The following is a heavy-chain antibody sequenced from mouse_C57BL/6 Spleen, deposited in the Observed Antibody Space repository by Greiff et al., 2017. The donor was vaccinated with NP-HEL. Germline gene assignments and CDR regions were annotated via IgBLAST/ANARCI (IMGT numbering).Heavy chain of an antibody. D-gene: IGHD3-2*02. J-gene: IGHJ2*01. Sequence: QVQLQQPGAELVMPGASVKLSCKASGYTFTSYWMHWVKQRPGQGLEWIGEIDPSDSYTNYNQKFKGKSTLTVDKSSITAYMQLSSLTSEDSAVYYCARARQLRLRGAFDYWGQGTTLTVSS. CDR1: GYTFTSYW. CDR2: IDPSDSYT. V-gene: IGHV1-69*01. CDR3: ARARQLRLRGAFDY.